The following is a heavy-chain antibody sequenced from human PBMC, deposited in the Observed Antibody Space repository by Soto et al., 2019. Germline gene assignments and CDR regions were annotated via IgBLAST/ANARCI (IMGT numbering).Heavy chain of an antibody. CDR3: ARGLSLTMVRAFEDSSNNWFDP. Sequence: ASVKVSCKASGYTFTSYAMHWVRQAPGQRLEWMGWINAGNGNTKYSQKFQGRVTITRDTSASTAYMELSSLRSEDTAVYYCARGLSLTMVRAFEDSSNNWFDPWGQGTLVTVSS. D-gene: IGHD3-10*01. CDR2: INAGNGNT. J-gene: IGHJ5*02. V-gene: IGHV1-3*01. CDR1: GYTFTSYA.